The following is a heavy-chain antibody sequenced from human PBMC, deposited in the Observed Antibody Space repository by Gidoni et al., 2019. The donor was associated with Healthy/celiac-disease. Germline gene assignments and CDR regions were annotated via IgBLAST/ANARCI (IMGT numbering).Heavy chain of an antibody. Sequence: QVQLVQSGAEVKKPGASVKVSCKAYGYTFTGYYMHWVRQAPGQGLEWMGWINPNSGGTNYAHKFQGRVTMTRDTSISTAYMELSRLRSDDTAVYYCASGGYDSSGYPYTAFDYWGQGTLVTVSS. CDR3: ASGGYDSSGYPYTAFDY. J-gene: IGHJ4*02. CDR2: INPNSGGT. D-gene: IGHD3-22*01. V-gene: IGHV1-2*07. CDR1: GYTFTGYY.